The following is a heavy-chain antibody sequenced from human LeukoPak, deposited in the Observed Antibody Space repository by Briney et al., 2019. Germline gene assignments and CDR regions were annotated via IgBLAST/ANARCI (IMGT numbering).Heavy chain of an antibody. Sequence: GGSLRLSCAASGFTFSSYSMNWVRQAPGKGLEWVSSISSSSSYIYYADSVKGRFTISRDNAKNSLYLQMNSLRAEDTAVYYCARDLATVTSDAFDIWGQGTMVTVSS. CDR3: ARDLATVTSDAFDI. J-gene: IGHJ3*02. D-gene: IGHD4-11*01. V-gene: IGHV3-21*01. CDR1: GFTFSSYS. CDR2: ISSSSSYI.